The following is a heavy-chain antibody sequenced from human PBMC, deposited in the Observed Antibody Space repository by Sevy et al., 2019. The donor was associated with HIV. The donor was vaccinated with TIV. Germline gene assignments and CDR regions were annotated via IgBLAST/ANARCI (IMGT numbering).Heavy chain of an antibody. CDR3: AREGCTKPHDY. D-gene: IGHD2-8*01. J-gene: IGHJ4*02. Sequence: GGSLRLSCAASGFTFSKYSMSWVRQPPGKGLEWVSTLFFGCGEINYADSVKGRFTISRDNSKGSVYLQMNNLRPEDTAVYYCAREGCTKPHDYWGQGTLATVSS. CDR2: LFFGCGEI. CDR1: GFTFSKYS. V-gene: IGHV3-23*01.